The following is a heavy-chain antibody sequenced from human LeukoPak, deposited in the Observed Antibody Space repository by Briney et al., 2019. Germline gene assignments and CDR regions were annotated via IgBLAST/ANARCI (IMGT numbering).Heavy chain of an antibody. CDR3: ARPPITGTTTLYY. CDR2: INAGNGNT. D-gene: IGHD1-20*01. V-gene: IGHV1-3*01. CDR1: GYTFTSYA. Sequence: ASVKVSCKASGYTFTSYAMHWVRQAPGQRLEWMGWINAGNGNTKYSQKFQGRVTMTRDTSTSTVYMELSSLRSEDTAVYYCARPPITGTTTLYYWGQGTLVTVSS. J-gene: IGHJ4*02.